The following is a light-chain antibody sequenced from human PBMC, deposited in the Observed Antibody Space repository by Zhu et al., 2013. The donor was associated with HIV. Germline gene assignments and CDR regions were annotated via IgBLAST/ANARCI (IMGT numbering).Light chain of an antibody. CDR2: GAS. CDR1: QSINNS. CDR3: QQTYNTPWT. V-gene: IGKV1-39*01. Sequence: DIQMTQSPPFLYASIGDRVTITCRASQSINNSLSWFQQKPGKPPQLLIYGASTLHSGVPPSFTGSGSGTDFTLTIASLQPEDFXTYYCQQTYNTPWTFGQGTKV. J-gene: IGKJ1*01.